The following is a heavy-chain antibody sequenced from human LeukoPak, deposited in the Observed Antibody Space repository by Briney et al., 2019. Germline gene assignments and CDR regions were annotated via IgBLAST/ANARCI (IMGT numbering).Heavy chain of an antibody. CDR2: IYYSGST. D-gene: IGHD3-3*01. CDR1: GGSISNSFY. CDR3: ARHGVSYYFDY. Sequence: SETLFLTCSVSGGSISNSFYCGWIRQPPGKGLEWIGSIYYSGSTSYNPSLKSRVTISVDTSKNQVSLKLNSVTAADTAVYYCARHGVSYYFDYRGQGILVTVSS. V-gene: IGHV4-39*01. J-gene: IGHJ4*02.